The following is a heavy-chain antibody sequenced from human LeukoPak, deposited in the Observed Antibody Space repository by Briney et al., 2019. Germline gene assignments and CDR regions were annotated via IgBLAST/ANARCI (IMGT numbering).Heavy chain of an antibody. V-gene: IGHV1-69*13. CDR2: IIPIFGTA. CDR1: GGTFSSYA. CDR3: ARRTQGNWNDVAFDI. Sequence: GASVKVSCKASGGTFSSYAISWVRQAPGQGLEWMGGIIPIFGTANYAQKFQGRVTITADESTSTAYMELSSLRSEDTAVYYCARRTQGNWNDVAFDIWGQGTMVTVSS. J-gene: IGHJ3*02. D-gene: IGHD1-1*01.